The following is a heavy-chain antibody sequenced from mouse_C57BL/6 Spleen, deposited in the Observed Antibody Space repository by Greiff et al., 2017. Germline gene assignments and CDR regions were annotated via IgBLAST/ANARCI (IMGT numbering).Heavy chain of an antibody. J-gene: IGHJ4*01. Sequence: QVQLQQPGAELVKPGASVKLSCKASGYTFTSYWLHSVKQRPGQGLEWIGMIHPNSGSTNYNEKFKSKATLTVDKSSSTAYMQLSSLTSEDAAVYYCARDYYGGDYWGQGTSVTVSS. V-gene: IGHV1-64*01. CDR1: GYTFTSYW. CDR2: IHPNSGST. D-gene: IGHD1-1*01. CDR3: ARDYYGGDY.